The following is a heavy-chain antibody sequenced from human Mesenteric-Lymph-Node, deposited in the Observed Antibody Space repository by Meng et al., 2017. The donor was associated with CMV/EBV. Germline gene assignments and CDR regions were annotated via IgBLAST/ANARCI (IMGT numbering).Heavy chain of an antibody. Sequence: GESLKISCAISEFSLSTYCIHWVRQVPGKGLVWVARIYNDGSSEKYADSVKGRVTIFRDNAKNTFFLQMNSLRADDTALYYCARDLGWYYDSNGYFDALDVWGQGTMVTVSS. D-gene: IGHD3-22*01. CDR3: ARDLGWYYDSNGYFDALDV. J-gene: IGHJ3*01. CDR1: EFSLSTYC. CDR2: IYNDGSSE. V-gene: IGHV3-74*03.